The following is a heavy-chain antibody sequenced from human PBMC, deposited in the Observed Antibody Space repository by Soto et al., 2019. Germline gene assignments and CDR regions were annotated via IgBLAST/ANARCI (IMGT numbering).Heavy chain of an antibody. D-gene: IGHD5-12*01. J-gene: IGHJ5*02. CDR1: GGSISSGGLY. Sequence: QVQLQESGPGLVKPSQTLSLTCTVSGGSISSGGLYWSWIRQHPGKGLEWIGYIFYSGSTYYHPSLKSRVSISVDTSNNQFSLKLSSVTAADTAVYYCVREEGGGYDHRWFDPWGQGTLVTVSS. CDR3: VREEGGGYDHRWFDP. CDR2: IFYSGST. V-gene: IGHV4-31*03.